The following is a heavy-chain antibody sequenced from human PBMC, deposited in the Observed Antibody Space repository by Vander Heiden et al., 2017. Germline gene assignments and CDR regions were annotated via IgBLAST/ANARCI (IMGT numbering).Heavy chain of an antibody. CDR3: AREGVVVTPIPDPFDI. J-gene: IGHJ3*02. CDR2: MNPNSGNT. Sequence: QVQLVQSGAEVKKPGASVQVSCQASGYTFSSYDINWVRQAAGQGLEWMGWMNPNSGNTGYAQKFQGRVTMTRSTSISTAYMELSSLTSEDTAVYYCAREGVVVTPIPDPFDIRGQGTMVTVSS. CDR1: GYTFSSYD. V-gene: IGHV1-8*01. D-gene: IGHD2-21*02.